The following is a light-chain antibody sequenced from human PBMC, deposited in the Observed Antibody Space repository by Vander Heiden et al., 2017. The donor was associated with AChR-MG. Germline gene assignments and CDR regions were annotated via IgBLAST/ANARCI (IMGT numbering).Light chain of an antibody. Sequence: QSALTQPPSSSGSPGPPVTISCTGTSSDVGGYNYVSWYQQHPSKAPKLMIYEVSKRPSGVPDRFSGSKSGNTASLTVSGLQAEDEADYYCSSYAGSNNSYVFGTGTKVTGL. CDR2: EVS. V-gene: IGLV2-8*01. CDR3: SSYAGSNNSYV. CDR1: SSDVGGYNY. J-gene: IGLJ1*01.